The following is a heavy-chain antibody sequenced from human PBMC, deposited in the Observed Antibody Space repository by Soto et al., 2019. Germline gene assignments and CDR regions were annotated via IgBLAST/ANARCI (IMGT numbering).Heavy chain of an antibody. CDR2: ISAYNGNT. Sequence: VASVQVSCKASGYTFTSYGISWVRQAPGQGLEWMGWISAYNGNTNYAQKLQGRVTMTTDTSTSTAYMELRSLRSDDTAVYYCAREGYYDILTGYSYGMDVWGQGTTVTVSS. CDR3: AREGYYDILTGYSYGMDV. J-gene: IGHJ6*02. D-gene: IGHD3-9*01. CDR1: GYTFTSYG. V-gene: IGHV1-18*04.